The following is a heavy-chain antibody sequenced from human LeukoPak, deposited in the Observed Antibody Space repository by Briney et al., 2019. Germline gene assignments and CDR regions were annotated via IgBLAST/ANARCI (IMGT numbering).Heavy chain of an antibody. D-gene: IGHD3-3*01. CDR3: AKRGDTRYDFSFDS. CDR1: GFTFSTYA. Sequence: GGSLRLSCAASGFTFSTYAMHWVPQAPGKGLEWVAFMRYDGNFEDYVDSVKGRFTISRDNSKKTLYLQMKSLRPEVTAVYYCAKRGDTRYDFSFDSWGQGTLVIVSS. V-gene: IGHV3-30*02. CDR2: MRYDGNFE. J-gene: IGHJ4*02.